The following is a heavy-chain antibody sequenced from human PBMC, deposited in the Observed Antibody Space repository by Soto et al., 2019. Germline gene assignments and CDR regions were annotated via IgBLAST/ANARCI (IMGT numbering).Heavy chain of an antibody. J-gene: IGHJ5*02. CDR2: INAGNGNT. Sequence: ASVKVSCKASGYTFTSYAMHWVRQAPGQRLEWMGWINAGNGNTKYSQKFQGRVTITRDTSASTAYMELSSLRSEDTAVYYCARGPTRYCSSTSCSNWFDPWGQGTLVTVSS. D-gene: IGHD2-2*01. CDR3: ARGPTRYCSSTSCSNWFDP. V-gene: IGHV1-3*01. CDR1: GYTFTSYA.